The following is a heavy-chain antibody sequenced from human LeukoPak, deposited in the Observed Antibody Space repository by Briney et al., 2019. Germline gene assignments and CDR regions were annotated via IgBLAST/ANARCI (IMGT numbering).Heavy chain of an antibody. J-gene: IGHJ4*02. CDR1: GFTFSSYW. CDR3: ARAARGAAAGTVEFDY. Sequence: PGGSLRLSCAASGFTFSSYWMHWVRQAPGKGLVWVSRINSDGSSTSYADSVKGRFTISRDNAKNTLYLQMNSLRAEDTAVYYCARAARGAAAGTVEFDYWGQGTLVIVSS. CDR2: INSDGSST. D-gene: IGHD6-13*01. V-gene: IGHV3-74*01.